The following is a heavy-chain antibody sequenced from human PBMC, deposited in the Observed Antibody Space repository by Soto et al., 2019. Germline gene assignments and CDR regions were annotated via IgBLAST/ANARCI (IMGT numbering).Heavy chain of an antibody. Sequence: ASVKVSCKASGGTFSSYAISWVRQAPGQGLEWMGGIIPIFGTTNYAEKFRGRVSITADESTSTAYVELSSLRSEDTAVYYCAGSFKYGSGTFDAFDIWGQGTMVIVSS. D-gene: IGHD3-10*01. J-gene: IGHJ3*02. V-gene: IGHV1-69*13. CDR1: GGTFSSYA. CDR3: AGSFKYGSGTFDAFDI. CDR2: IIPIFGTT.